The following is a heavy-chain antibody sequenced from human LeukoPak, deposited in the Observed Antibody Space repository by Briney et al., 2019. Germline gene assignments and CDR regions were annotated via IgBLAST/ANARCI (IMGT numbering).Heavy chain of an antibody. Sequence: SGTLSLTCAVSGGSISSSNWWSWVRQPPGKGLEWIGEIYHSGSTNYNPSLKSRVTISVDKSKNQFSLKLSSVTAADTAVYYCARVEKVVPAAMAFDYWGQGTLVTVSS. CDR2: IYHSGST. CDR3: ARVEKVVPAAMAFDY. CDR1: GGSISSSNW. V-gene: IGHV4-4*02. D-gene: IGHD2-2*01. J-gene: IGHJ4*02.